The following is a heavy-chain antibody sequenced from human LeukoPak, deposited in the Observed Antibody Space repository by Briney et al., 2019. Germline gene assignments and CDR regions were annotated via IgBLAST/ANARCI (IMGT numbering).Heavy chain of an antibody. J-gene: IGHJ4*02. Sequence: GGSLRLSCAASGFTFSSYSMNWVRQAPGKGLEWVSSISSSSSYIYYADSVKGRFTISRDNTKNSLYLQMNSQRAEDTAVYYCARARTGTLDYWGQGTLVTVSS. V-gene: IGHV3-21*01. CDR1: GFTFSSYS. CDR3: ARARTGTLDY. D-gene: IGHD1/OR15-1a*01. CDR2: ISSSSSYI.